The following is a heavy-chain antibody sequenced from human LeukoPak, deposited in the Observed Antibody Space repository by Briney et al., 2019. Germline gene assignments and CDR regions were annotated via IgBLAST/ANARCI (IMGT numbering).Heavy chain of an antibody. CDR2: IYPGDSDT. D-gene: IGHD2-15*01. CDR3: ARRVVVAATHHNFTNQEYYYYGMDV. V-gene: IGHV5-51*01. J-gene: IGHJ6*02. Sequence: GESLKISCKGSGYSFTSYWIGWVRQMPGKGLEWMGIIYPGDSDTRYSPSFQGQVTISADKSISTAYLQWSSLKASDTAMYYCARRVVVAATHHNFTNQEYYYYGMDVWGQGTTVTVSS. CDR1: GYSFTSYW.